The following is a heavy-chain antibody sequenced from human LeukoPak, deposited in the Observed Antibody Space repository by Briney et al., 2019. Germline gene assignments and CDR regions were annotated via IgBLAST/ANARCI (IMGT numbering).Heavy chain of an antibody. CDR1: GFTFSSYS. CDR3: ARVDRDYYYYGMDV. Sequence: GGSLRLSCAASGFTFSSYSMNWVRQAPGKGLEWVSYISSSSSTIYYADSVKGRFTISRDNAKNSLYLQMNSLRDEDTAVYYCARVDRDYYYYGMDVWGPGTTVTVSS. CDR2: ISSSSSTI. J-gene: IGHJ6*02. D-gene: IGHD3-22*01. V-gene: IGHV3-48*02.